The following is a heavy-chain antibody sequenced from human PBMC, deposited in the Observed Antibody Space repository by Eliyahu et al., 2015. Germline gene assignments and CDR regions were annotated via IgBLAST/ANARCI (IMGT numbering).Heavy chain of an antibody. CDR2: RNPNSGNT. Sequence: QVQLVQSGAEVKKPGASVKVSCXASGYTFTSYXINWVRQATGQGPEWMGWRNPNSGNTGXAQKFQGRVTMTRNTSISTAYMELSSLRSEDTAVYYCASPLRGGLNYYYYGMDVWGQGTTVTVSS. D-gene: IGHD3-10*01. V-gene: IGHV1-8*01. CDR3: ASPLRGGLNYYYYGMDV. CDR1: GYTFTSYX. J-gene: IGHJ6*02.